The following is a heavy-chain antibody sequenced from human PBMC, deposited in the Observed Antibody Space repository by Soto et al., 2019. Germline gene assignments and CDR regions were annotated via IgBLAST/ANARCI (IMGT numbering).Heavy chain of an antibody. CDR3: ARVIMIFGVDSLGSYFDY. D-gene: IGHD3-3*01. Sequence: QVQLVQSGGEVKKPGASVKVSCKASGYTFSNYGIGWVRQAPGQGPEWMGWISASNGKTIYAQNFQDRGAMTTDSSTSTAYMELRSLRSDDTAVYYCARVIMIFGVDSLGSYFDYWGQGTLVTVSS. J-gene: IGHJ4*02. CDR1: GYTFSNYG. CDR2: ISASNGKT. V-gene: IGHV1-18*01.